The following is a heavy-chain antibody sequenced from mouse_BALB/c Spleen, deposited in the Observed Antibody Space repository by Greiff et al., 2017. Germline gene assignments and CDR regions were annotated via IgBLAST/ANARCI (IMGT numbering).Heavy chain of an antibody. CDR2: INPYNGGT. CDR3: ARSDSGGYDEGNAMDY. J-gene: IGHJ4*01. Sequence: DVKLQESGPELVKPGASMKISCKASGYSFTGYTMNWVKQSHGKNLEWIGLINPYNGGTSYNQKFKGKATLTVDKSSSTAYMELLSLTSEDSAVYYCARSDSGGYDEGNAMDYWGQGTSVTVSS. D-gene: IGHD2-2*01. CDR1: GYSFTGYT. V-gene: IGHV1-18*01.